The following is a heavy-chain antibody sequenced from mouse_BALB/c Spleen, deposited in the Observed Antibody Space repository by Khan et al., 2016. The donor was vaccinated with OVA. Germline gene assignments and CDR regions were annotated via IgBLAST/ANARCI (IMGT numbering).Heavy chain of an antibody. Sequence: VQLQESGAELATPGASVKMSCKASGYTFSNYWIHWVKQRPGKGLEWIGYINPSSGYTYYTQTFYDKATLTTDKSYSTAYMQLSSLTAEDSAVYYCARDIMDDWGKGTTLTVSS. CDR3: ARDIMDD. CDR1: GYTFSNYW. V-gene: IGHV1-4*01. D-gene: IGHD1-3*01. CDR2: INPSSGYT. J-gene: IGHJ2*01.